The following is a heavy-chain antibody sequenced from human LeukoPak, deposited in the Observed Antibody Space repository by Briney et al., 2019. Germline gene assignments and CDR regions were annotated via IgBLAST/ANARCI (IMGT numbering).Heavy chain of an antibody. CDR3: ARGGIVVVPAAPDDAFDI. J-gene: IGHJ3*02. Sequence: SETLSLTCTVSGGSISSYYWSWIRQPPGKGLAWIGYIYYSGSTNYNPSLKSRVTISVDTSKNQFSLKLSSVAAADTAVYYCARGGIVVVPAAPDDAFDIWGQGTMVTVSS. D-gene: IGHD2-2*01. CDR2: IYYSGST. CDR1: GGSISSYY. V-gene: IGHV4-59*01.